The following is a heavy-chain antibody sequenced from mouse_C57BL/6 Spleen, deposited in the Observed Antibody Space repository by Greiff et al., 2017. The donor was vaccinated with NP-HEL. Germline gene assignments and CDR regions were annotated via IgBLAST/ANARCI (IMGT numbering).Heavy chain of an antibody. CDR2: INPSNGGT. D-gene: IGHD1-1*01. V-gene: IGHV1-53*01. Sequence: QVQLQQPGTELVKPGASVKLSCKSSGYTFPSYWMHWVQQRPGQGLEWIGNINPSNGGTNYNETFKSKATLTVDKSPSTAYMQLSSLTSEDSAVYYCTITTVVSPYWGQGTLVTVSA. CDR3: TITTVVSPY. CDR1: GYTFPSYW. J-gene: IGHJ3*01.